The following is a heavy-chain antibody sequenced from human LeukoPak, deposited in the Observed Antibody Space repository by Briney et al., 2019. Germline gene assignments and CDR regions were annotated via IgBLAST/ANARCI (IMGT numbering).Heavy chain of an antibody. Sequence: PSETLSLTCAAYGGSFSGYYWSWIRQPPGKGLEWIGEINHSGSTNYNPSLKSRVTISVDTSKNQFSLKLSSVTAADTAVYYCARLAIGRKRGYSGYDSPIDYWGQGTLVTVSS. CDR2: INHSGST. CDR1: GGSFSGYY. V-gene: IGHV4-34*01. D-gene: IGHD5-12*01. CDR3: ARLAIGRKRGYSGYDSPIDY. J-gene: IGHJ4*02.